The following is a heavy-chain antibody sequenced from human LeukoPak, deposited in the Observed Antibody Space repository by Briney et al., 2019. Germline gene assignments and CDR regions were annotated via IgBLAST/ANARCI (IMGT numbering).Heavy chain of an antibody. J-gene: IGHJ4*02. Sequence: GGSLRLSCAASGFTFSTYAMSWVRQAPGKGLEWVSGISGSGDSTYYADSVKGRFTISRDNSKNTLYLQMNSLRAEDTAVYYCAKVYHRVQQQLVPDYFDYWGQGTLVTVSS. V-gene: IGHV3-23*01. CDR2: ISGSGDST. CDR1: GFTFSTYA. D-gene: IGHD6-13*01. CDR3: AKVYHRVQQQLVPDYFDY.